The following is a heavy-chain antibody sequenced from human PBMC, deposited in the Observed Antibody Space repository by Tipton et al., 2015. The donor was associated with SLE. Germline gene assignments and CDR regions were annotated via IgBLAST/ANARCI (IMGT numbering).Heavy chain of an antibody. CDR1: GGSISSYY. V-gene: IGHV4-4*07. CDR2: IYSSGST. J-gene: IGHJ5*02. Sequence: TLSLTCTVSGGSISSYYWCWIRQPAGKGLEWIGRIYSSGSTNYNPSLRSRVTMSVDTSKNQFSLILSSVTAADTAVYYCARDETTGRPFDPWGQGTLVTVSS. D-gene: IGHD1-1*01. CDR3: ARDETTGRPFDP.